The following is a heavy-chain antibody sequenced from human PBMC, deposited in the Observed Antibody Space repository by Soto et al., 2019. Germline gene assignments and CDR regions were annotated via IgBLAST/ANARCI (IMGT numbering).Heavy chain of an antibody. CDR2: VYYTGST. CDR3: VRTAREGAVAPHWFDR. CDR1: GASIRSTDYY. V-gene: IGHV4-30-4*01. J-gene: IGHJ5*02. D-gene: IGHD2-21*02. Sequence: SETLSLTCTVSGASIRSTDYYWSWIRQAPGKGLEWIGYVYYTGSTYYNPSLMSRLTISVDTSKNQFSLKLTPVTAAETAVYYCVRTAREGAVAPHWFDRWGQGTQVTVSS.